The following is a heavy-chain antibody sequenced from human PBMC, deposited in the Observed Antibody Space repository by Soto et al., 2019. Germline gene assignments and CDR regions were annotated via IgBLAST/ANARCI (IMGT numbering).Heavy chain of an antibody. V-gene: IGHV4-34*01. CDR2: INHSGST. D-gene: IGHD2-15*01. CDR3: ARVNRRILPPSYCSGGSCHNYYYMDV. CDR1: GGSFSGYY. J-gene: IGHJ6*03. Sequence: PSETLSLTCAVYGGSFSGYYWSWIRQPPGKGLEWIGEINHSGSTNYNPSLKSRVTISVDTSKNQFSLKLSSVTAADTAVYYCARVNRRILPPSYCSGGSCHNYYYMDVWGKGTTVTVSS.